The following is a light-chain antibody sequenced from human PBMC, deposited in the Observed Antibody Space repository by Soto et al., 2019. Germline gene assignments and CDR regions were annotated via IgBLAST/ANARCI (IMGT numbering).Light chain of an antibody. Sequence: EMVMTQSPATLSVSPGERATLSCRASQSISSHLAWYQQKPGQAPRLLIYGATTRSTGIPARFSASGSGTDFTLIISSLQSEDSAVYYCQQYNNWRTFGQGTKVDIK. J-gene: IGKJ1*01. V-gene: IGKV3-15*01. CDR3: QQYNNWRT. CDR1: QSISSH. CDR2: GAT.